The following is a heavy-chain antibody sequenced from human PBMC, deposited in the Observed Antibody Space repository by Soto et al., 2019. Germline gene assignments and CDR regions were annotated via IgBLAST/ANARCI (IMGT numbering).Heavy chain of an antibody. Sequence: GGSLRLSCAASGFTFSSYGMHWVRQAPGKGLEWVAVIWYDGSNKYYADSVKGRFTISRDNSKNTLYLQMNSLRAEDTAVYYCARDPTAHIAGGLEGAFDIWGQGTMVTVSS. J-gene: IGHJ3*02. CDR2: IWYDGSNK. CDR1: GFTFSSYG. CDR3: ARDPTAHIAGGLEGAFDI. D-gene: IGHD6-13*01. V-gene: IGHV3-33*01.